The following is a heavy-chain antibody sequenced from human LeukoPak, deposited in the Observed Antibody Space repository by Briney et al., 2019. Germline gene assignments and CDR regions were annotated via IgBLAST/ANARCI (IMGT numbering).Heavy chain of an antibody. CDR3: ARDQWLFDY. V-gene: IGHV1-2*02. Sequence: ASVKVSCKASGYTFTSYDINWVRQATGQGLEWMGWINPNSGGTNYAQKFQGRVAMTRDTSISTAYMELSRLRSDDTAVYYCARDQWLFDYWGQGTLVTVSS. J-gene: IGHJ4*02. CDR2: INPNSGGT. CDR1: GYTFTSYD. D-gene: IGHD6-19*01.